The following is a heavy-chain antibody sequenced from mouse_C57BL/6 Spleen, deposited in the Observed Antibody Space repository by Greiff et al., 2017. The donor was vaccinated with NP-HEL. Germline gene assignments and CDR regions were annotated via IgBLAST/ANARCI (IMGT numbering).Heavy chain of an antibody. CDR3: ARPYYSNDFDY. Sequence: VQLQQSGPELVKPGASVKISCKASGYSFTSYYIHWVKQRPGQGLEWIGWIYPGSGNTKYNEKFKGKATLTADTSSSTAYMQLSSLTSEDSAVYYCARPYYSNDFDYWGQGTTLTVSS. D-gene: IGHD2-5*01. J-gene: IGHJ2*01. CDR1: GYSFTSYY. V-gene: IGHV1-66*01. CDR2: IYPGSGNT.